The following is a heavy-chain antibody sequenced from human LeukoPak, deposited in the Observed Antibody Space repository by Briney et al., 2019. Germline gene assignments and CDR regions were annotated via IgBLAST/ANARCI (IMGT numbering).Heavy chain of an antibody. Sequence: GGSLRLSCVASGFPFSSYWMTWVRQAPGKGLEWVANIKQDGSEKYYVDSVKGRFTISRDNAKNSLYLQMNSLRAEDTAVYYCARVGSYYFRYFDYWGQGTLVTVSS. V-gene: IGHV3-7*03. D-gene: IGHD1-26*01. CDR3: ARVGSYYFRYFDY. J-gene: IGHJ4*02. CDR2: IKQDGSEK. CDR1: GFPFSSYW.